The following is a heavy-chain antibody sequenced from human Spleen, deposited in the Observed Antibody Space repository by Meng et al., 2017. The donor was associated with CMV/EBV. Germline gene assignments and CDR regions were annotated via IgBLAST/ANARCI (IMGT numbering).Heavy chain of an antibody. J-gene: IGHJ4*02. D-gene: IGHD3-3*01. V-gene: IGHV3-23*01. CDR2: LSGSGGYT. CDR1: GFTVSSNY. CDR3: AKGRRGITIFGVADFDY. Sequence: GESLKISCAASGFTVSSNYMSWVRQAPGKGLEWVSALSGSGGYTYYADSVKGRFTISRDNSKNTLYLQMNSLRAEDTAVYYCAKGRRGITIFGVADFDYWGQGTLVTVSS.